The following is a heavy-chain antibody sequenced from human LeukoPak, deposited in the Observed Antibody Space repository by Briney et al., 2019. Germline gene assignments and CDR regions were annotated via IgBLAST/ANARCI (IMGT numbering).Heavy chain of an antibody. J-gene: IGHJ3*02. CDR1: GYTFTSYD. CDR3: ARGLSASIWNAFDI. V-gene: IGHV1-8*01. D-gene: IGHD1-1*01. CDR2: MNPNSGNT. Sequence: ASVKVSCKASGYTFTSYDINWVRQATGQGLEWMGWMNPNSGNTGYAQKLQGRVTMTRNTSISTAYMELSSLRSEDTAVYYCARGLSASIWNAFDIWGQGTMVTVSS.